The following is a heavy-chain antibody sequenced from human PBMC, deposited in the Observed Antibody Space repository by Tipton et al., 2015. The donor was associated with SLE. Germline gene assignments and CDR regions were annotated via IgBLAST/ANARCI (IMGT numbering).Heavy chain of an antibody. V-gene: IGHV4-4*07. CDR2: IYTSGST. Sequence: TLSLTCTVSGGSISSYYWSWIRPPAGKGLEWLGRIYTSGSTHYNPSRRSRVTISVDTSKNQFSLNLSSVTAADTAVYYCARGATSGSPRAFDIWGQGTMVTVSS. J-gene: IGHJ3*02. D-gene: IGHD1-26*01. CDR3: ARGATSGSPRAFDI. CDR1: GGSISSYY.